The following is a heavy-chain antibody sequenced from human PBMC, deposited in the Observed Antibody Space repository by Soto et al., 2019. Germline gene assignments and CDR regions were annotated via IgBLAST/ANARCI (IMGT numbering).Heavy chain of an antibody. D-gene: IGHD3-22*01. V-gene: IGHV4-30-2*01. CDR1: GGSISSSGYS. Sequence: SETLSLTCAVSGGSISSSGYSWSWIRQPPGKGLEWIGYIYHSGSTYYNPSLKSRVTISVDRSKNQFSLKLSSVTAADTAVYYCARGYYDSSGYTPSAIDYWGQGTLVTVSS. J-gene: IGHJ4*02. CDR2: IYHSGST. CDR3: ARGYYDSSGYTPSAIDY.